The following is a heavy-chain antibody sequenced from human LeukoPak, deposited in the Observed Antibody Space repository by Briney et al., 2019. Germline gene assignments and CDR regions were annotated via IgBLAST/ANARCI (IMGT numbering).Heavy chain of an antibody. D-gene: IGHD6-13*01. CDR1: GGSISSPTYY. J-gene: IGHJ5*02. Sequence: SETLSLTCIVFGGSISSPTYYWGWIRQPPGKGLEWIGSMYYSGSTYYNPSLKSRVTISVDTSKNQFSLKLSSVTAADPAVYYCASQARIAADLNWFDPWGQGTLVTVSS. CDR2: MYYSGST. CDR3: ASQARIAADLNWFDP. V-gene: IGHV4-39*07.